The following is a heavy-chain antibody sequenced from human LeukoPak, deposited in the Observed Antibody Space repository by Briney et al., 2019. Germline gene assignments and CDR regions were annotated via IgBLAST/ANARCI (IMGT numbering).Heavy chain of an antibody. CDR3: ARSPRYCSGGSCYFLHY. D-gene: IGHD2-15*01. CDR1: GGSISTYY. V-gene: IGHV4-59*12. CDR2: IYYSGST. J-gene: IGHJ4*02. Sequence: PSETLSLTCTVSGGSISTYYWTWIRQPPGKGLEWIGYIYYSGSTNYNPSLKSRVTISLDTSKNQFSLKLSSVTAADTAVYYCARSPRYCSGGSCYFLHYWGQGTLVTVSS.